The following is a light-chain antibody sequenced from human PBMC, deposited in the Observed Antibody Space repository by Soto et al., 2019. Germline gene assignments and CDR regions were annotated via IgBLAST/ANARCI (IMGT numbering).Light chain of an antibody. CDR2: AAS. Sequence: AIQMTPSPSSLSASVGARVTITSRASQGIRNDLDWFQQKPGKAPKLLSYAASKLPSGVPARFSGSGSGTDFTLSISSLQSEDFATYYCLQNYFFPFTFWPGTKVDIK. CDR3: LQNYFFPFT. J-gene: IGKJ3*01. CDR1: QGIRND. V-gene: IGKV1-6*01.